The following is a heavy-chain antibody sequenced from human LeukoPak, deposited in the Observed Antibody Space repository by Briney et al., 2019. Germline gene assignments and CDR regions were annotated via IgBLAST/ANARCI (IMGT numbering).Heavy chain of an antibody. Sequence: GRTLRLSCAASGFTFSSYAMHWVRQAPGKGLEWVALIPYDGSNKYYADSVKGRFTVSRDNSKNTLYLQMNSLRAEDTAVYYCARVGPDYYGSGSYYNTHFFYYYYYMDVWGKGTTVTISS. V-gene: IGHV3-30*04. CDR2: IPYDGSNK. D-gene: IGHD3-10*01. CDR3: ARVGPDYYGSGSYYNTHFFYYYYYMDV. CDR1: GFTFSSYA. J-gene: IGHJ6*03.